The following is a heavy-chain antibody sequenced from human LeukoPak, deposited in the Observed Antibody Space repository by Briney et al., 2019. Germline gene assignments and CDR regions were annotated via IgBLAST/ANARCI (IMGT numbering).Heavy chain of an antibody. V-gene: IGHV3-30*18. D-gene: IGHD3-10*01. J-gene: IGHJ6*03. CDR2: ISYDGSNK. Sequence: GGPLRLSCAASGFTFSSYGMHWVRQAPGKGLEWVAFISYDGSNKYYADSVKGRFTISRDNSKNTLYLQMNSLRTEDTAVYYCAKDTYGRPYYYYYMDVWGKGTTVIVSS. CDR3: AKDTYGRPYYYYYMDV. CDR1: GFTFSSYG.